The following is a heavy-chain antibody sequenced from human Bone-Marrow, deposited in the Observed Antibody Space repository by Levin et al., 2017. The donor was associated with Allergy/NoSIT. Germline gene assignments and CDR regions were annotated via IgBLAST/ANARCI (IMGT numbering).Heavy chain of an antibody. D-gene: IGHD4-17*01. Sequence: ASVKVSCKTSGYTFIVYYIHWVRQAPGQGLEWMGRILPRSGGTNLAQPFQGRVTMTRDTSITTAYMELSSLPSDDTAIYYCVRQEDGHYAYDYWGQGTQVTVSS. V-gene: IGHV1-2*06. CDR2: ILPRSGGT. CDR3: VRQEDGHYAYDY. CDR1: GYTFIVYY. J-gene: IGHJ4*02.